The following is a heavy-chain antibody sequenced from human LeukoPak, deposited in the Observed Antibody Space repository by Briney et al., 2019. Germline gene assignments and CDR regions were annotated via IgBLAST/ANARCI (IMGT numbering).Heavy chain of an antibody. Sequence: PSETLSLTCTVSGGSTSSYYWSWIRQPPGKGLEWIGYIYYSGSTNYNPSLKSRVTISVDTSKNQFSLKLSSVTAADTAVYYCARDKGVSDVWGKGTTVTVSS. J-gene: IGHJ6*04. CDR3: ARDKGVSDV. CDR1: GGSTSSYY. V-gene: IGHV4-59*01. CDR2: IYYSGST.